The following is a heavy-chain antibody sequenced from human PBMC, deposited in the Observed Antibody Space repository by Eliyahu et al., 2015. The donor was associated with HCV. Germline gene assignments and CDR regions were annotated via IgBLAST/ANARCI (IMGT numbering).Heavy chain of an antibody. J-gene: IGHJ1*01. CDR2: ILPVFGSS. Sequence: QVQLXQSGAEVKKPGSSVKVSCXASGGTFRTLSINWVRQAPGQGLEWMGRILPVFGSSNYAQKFQGRVSITADESTATAYLELNSLTSDDTAIFYCATVRASVTHRAEYFQHWGQGTLVTVS. CDR3: ATVRASVTHRAEYFQH. D-gene: IGHD5/OR15-5a*01. CDR1: GGTFRTLS. V-gene: IGHV1-69*01.